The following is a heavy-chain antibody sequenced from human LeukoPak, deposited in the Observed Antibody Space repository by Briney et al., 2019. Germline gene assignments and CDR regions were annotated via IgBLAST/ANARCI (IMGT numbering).Heavy chain of an antibody. CDR3: ARHGSLLRGYDYYYYMDV. Sequence: SETLSLTCTVSGDSISSSNTYWGWIRQPPGKGLEWIGSIYYSGNTYYNASLKSRVTISVDTSKNQFSLKLSSVTAADTAVYYCARHGSLLRGYDYYYYMDVWGKGTTVTVSS. CDR1: GDSISSSNTY. J-gene: IGHJ6*03. V-gene: IGHV4-39*01. D-gene: IGHD3-10*01. CDR2: IYYSGNT.